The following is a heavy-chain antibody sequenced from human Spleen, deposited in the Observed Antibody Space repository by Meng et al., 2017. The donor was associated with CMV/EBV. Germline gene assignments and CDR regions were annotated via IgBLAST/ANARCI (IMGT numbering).Heavy chain of an antibody. CDR2: IWYNGNKK. V-gene: IGHV3-33*06. Sequence: GESLKISCAASGFIFSSFGMHWVRQAPGKGLEWVALIWYNGNKKDYVDSVKGRFTISRDNSKNTLYLQMNSLRAEDTAVYYCAKVGAALRYFQHWGQGTLVTVSS. J-gene: IGHJ1*01. D-gene: IGHD6-13*01. CDR1: GFIFSSFG. CDR3: AKVGAALRYFQH.